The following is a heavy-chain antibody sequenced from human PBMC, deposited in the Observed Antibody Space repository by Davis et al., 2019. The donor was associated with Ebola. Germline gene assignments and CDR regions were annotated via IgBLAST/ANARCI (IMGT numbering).Heavy chain of an antibody. CDR2: VHYTGST. J-gene: IGHJ4*02. CDR1: GDSLSGFY. Sequence: SETLSLTCSVSGDSLSGFYWSWIRQTPGKGLEWIGYVHYTGSTNYNLTLKSRVTISVDTSKNQFSLKLRSVTAADTAVYYCARHGGGSGYDYWGQGTLVTASS. CDR3: ARHGGGSGYDY. D-gene: IGHD5-12*01. V-gene: IGHV4-59*08.